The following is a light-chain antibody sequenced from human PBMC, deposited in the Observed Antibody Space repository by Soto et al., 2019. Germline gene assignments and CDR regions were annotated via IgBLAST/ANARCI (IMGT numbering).Light chain of an antibody. J-gene: IGKJ4*01. CDR2: DAS. Sequence: IQLTQSPSSLSASAGDRVTITCRASQGISSYLGWYQQKPGKAPNLLIYDASTLHSGVPSRFSGGGSGTDFTLTISSLQPEDFATYYCQQVNVYPSTFGGGTKVDIK. CDR3: QQVNVYPST. V-gene: IGKV1-9*01. CDR1: QGISSY.